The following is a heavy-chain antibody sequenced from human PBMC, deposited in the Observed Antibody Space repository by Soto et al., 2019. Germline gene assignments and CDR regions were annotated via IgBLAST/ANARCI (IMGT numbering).Heavy chain of an antibody. CDR2: IYHSGST. CDR3: ARHVPYFSSNSHRAYGMDV. J-gene: IGHJ6*02. CDR1: GGSISSSNW. Sequence: SETLSLTCAVSGGSISSSNWWSWVRQPPGKGLEWIGEIYHSGSTNYNPSLKSRVTISVDKSKNQFSLKLSSVTAADTAVYYCARHVPYFSSNSHRAYGMDVWGQGTTVTVSS. V-gene: IGHV4-4*02. D-gene: IGHD2-2*01.